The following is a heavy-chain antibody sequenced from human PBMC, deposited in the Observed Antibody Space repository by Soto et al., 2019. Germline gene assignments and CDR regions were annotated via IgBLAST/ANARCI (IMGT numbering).Heavy chain of an antibody. J-gene: IGHJ3*02. CDR1: GGSFSGYY. Sequence: SETLSLTCAVYGGSFSGYYWSWIRQPPGKGLEWIGEINHSGSTNYNPSLKSRVTISVDTSKNQFSLKLSSVTAADTAVYYCARGLRDTYYDILTGLWAFDIWGQGTMVT. D-gene: IGHD3-9*01. V-gene: IGHV4-34*01. CDR3: ARGLRDTYYDILTGLWAFDI. CDR2: INHSGST.